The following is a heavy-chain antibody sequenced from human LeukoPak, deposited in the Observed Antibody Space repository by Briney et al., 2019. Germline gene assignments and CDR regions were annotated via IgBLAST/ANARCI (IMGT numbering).Heavy chain of an antibody. Sequence: PGGSLRLSCAASGFTFSSYEMNWVRQAPGKGLEWVSYISSSGSTIYYADSVKGRFTISRDNARNLLYLQMNSLRAEDTAVYYCARLDYYGSGSYFDYWGQGTLVTVSS. D-gene: IGHD3-10*01. V-gene: IGHV3-48*03. CDR1: GFTFSSYE. CDR2: ISSSGSTI. CDR3: ARLDYYGSGSYFDY. J-gene: IGHJ4*02.